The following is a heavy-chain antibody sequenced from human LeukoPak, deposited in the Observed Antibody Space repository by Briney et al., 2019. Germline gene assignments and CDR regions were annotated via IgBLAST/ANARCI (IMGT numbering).Heavy chain of an antibody. J-gene: IGHJ4*02. CDR2: ISSSSSYI. Sequence: GGSLRLSCAASGFTFSSYSMNWVRQAPGKGLEWVSSISSSSSYIYYADSVKGRFTISRDNAKNTLYLQMNSLRAEDTAVYYCANLIVATTHWGQGTLVTVSS. V-gene: IGHV3-21*01. CDR1: GFTFSSYS. CDR3: ANLIVATTH. D-gene: IGHD5-12*01.